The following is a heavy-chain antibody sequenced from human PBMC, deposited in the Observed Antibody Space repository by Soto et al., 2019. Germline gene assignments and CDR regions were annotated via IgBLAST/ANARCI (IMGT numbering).Heavy chain of an antibody. CDR3: ARVGAIFGVVDL. V-gene: IGHV4-59*01. D-gene: IGHD3-3*01. CDR2: IYYSGST. J-gene: IGHJ5*02. CDR1: GGSISSYY. Sequence: LSLTCTVSGGSISSYYWSWIRQPPGKGLEWIGYIYYSGSTNYNPSLKSRVTISVDTSKNQFSLKLSSVTAADTAVYYCARVGAIFGVVDLWGQGTLVTVSS.